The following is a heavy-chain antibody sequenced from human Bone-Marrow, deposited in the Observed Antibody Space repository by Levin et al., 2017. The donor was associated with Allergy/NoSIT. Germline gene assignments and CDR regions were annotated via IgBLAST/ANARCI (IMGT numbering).Heavy chain of an antibody. D-gene: IGHD7-27*01. Sequence: NTSETLSLTCTVSGDSLCTYYWTWIRQPAGKGLEWIGRIYPRGATDYNSSLRSRVTMSLDTSKNQFSLRLTSVTAADTAVYFCARDRSDHAGEFDYWGPGTLVTVSS. V-gene: IGHV4-4*07. CDR1: GDSLCTYY. CDR3: ARDRSDHAGEFDY. CDR2: IYPRGAT. J-gene: IGHJ4*02.